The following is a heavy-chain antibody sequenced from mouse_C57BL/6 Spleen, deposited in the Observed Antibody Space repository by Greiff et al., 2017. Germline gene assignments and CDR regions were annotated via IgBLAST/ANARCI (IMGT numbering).Heavy chain of an antibody. CDR3: ARMNYYGSLWYCGV. D-gene: IGHD1-1*01. CDR1: GFSLTSYG. V-gene: IGHV2-2*01. CDR2: IWSGGST. J-gene: IGHJ1*03. Sequence: QVQLKESGPGLVQPSQSLSITCTVSGFSLTSYGVHWVRQSPGKGLEWLGVIWSGGSTDYNAAFISRLSISKDNSKSQVFFKMNSLQADDTAIYYWARMNYYGSLWYCGVWGTGTTVTVSS.